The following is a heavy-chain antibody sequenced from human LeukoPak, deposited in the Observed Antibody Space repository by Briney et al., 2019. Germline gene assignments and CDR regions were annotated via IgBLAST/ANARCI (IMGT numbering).Heavy chain of an antibody. V-gene: IGHV3-48*03. D-gene: IGHD5-18*01. J-gene: IGHJ1*01. CDR1: GFTFSSYE. CDR3: ARAGYSMDTEYFQH. Sequence: GGSLRPSCAASGFTFSSYEMNWVRQAPGKGLEWVSYISNSGTAIYYADSVKGRFTISRDNAKSSLYLQMNSLRAEDTAVYYCARAGYSMDTEYFQHWGQGTLVTVSS. CDR2: ISNSGTAI.